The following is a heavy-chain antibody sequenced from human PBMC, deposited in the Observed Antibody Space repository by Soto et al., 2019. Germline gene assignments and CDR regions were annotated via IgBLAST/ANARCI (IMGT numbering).Heavy chain of an antibody. J-gene: IGHJ6*02. Sequence: GGSLRLSCAASGFTFSSYAMHWVRQAPGKGLEWVAVISYDGSNKYYADSVKGRFTISRDNSKNTLYLQMNSLRAEDTAVYYCARDLKQYYYDSSWPGGYYYYVMDVRGQGTTVTVSS. D-gene: IGHD3-22*01. CDR1: GFTFSSYA. CDR2: ISYDGSNK. V-gene: IGHV3-30-3*01. CDR3: ARDLKQYYYDSSWPGGYYYYVMDV.